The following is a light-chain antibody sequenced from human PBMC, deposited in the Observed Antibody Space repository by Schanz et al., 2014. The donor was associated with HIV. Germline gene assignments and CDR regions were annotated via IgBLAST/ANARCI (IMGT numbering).Light chain of an antibody. CDR3: QQYNSYWT. CDR2: AAS. CDR1: QSISNW. V-gene: IGKV1-5*01. Sequence: DIQMTQSPSTLSASVGDRVSISCRASQSISNWLAWYQQKPGKAPKLLIYAASSLQSGVPSRFIGSGSGTEFTLTISSLQPEDFATYYCQQYNSYWTFGQGTKVEIK. J-gene: IGKJ1*01.